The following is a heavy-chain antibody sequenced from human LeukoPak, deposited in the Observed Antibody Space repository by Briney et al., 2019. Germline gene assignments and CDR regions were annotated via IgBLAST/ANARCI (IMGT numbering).Heavy chain of an antibody. D-gene: IGHD6-6*01. CDR3: ARDRGRYSSSGYGYFQH. CDR2: IWYDGSNK. J-gene: IGHJ1*01. CDR1: RFTFSSYG. Sequence: PGGSLRLPCTASRFTFSSYGKHWPRQAPGKALEGVADIWYDGSNKYYADSVKGRFTISRDNSKNTLYLQMNSLRAEDTAVYYCARDRGRYSSSGYGYFQHWGQGTLVTVSS. V-gene: IGHV3-33*01.